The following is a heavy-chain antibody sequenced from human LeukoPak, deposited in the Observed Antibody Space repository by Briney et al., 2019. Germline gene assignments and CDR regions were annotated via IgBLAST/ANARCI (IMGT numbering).Heavy chain of an antibody. J-gene: IGHJ4*02. V-gene: IGHV3-23*01. D-gene: IGHD3-10*01. CDR1: GFTFSSYG. CDR3: AKAPSSYGSGSYYYDY. Sequence: RGSLRLSCAASGFTFSSYGMSWVRQAPGKGLEWVSVISGSGGSTYYADSVKGRFTISRDNSKNTLYLQMNSLRAEDTAVYYCAKAPSSYGSGSYYYDYWGQGTLVTVSS. CDR2: ISGSGGST.